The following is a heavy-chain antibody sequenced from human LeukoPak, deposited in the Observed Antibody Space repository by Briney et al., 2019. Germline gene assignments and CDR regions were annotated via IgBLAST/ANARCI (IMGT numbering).Heavy chain of an antibody. CDR1: GGSISSSSYY. CDR2: IYYSGNT. J-gene: IGHJ4*02. CDR3: ARDSLGAGTVGATSGY. D-gene: IGHD1-26*01. V-gene: IGHV4-39*02. Sequence: SETLSLTCAVSGGSISSSSYYWGWLRQPPRKGLEWIGSIYYSGNTYYNPSLKSRLTISVDTSKNQFSLKLSSVTAADTAVYYCARDSLGAGTVGATSGYWGQGTLVTVSS.